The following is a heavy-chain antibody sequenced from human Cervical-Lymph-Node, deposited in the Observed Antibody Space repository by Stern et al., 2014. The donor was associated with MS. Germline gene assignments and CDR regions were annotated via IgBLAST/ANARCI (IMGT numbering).Heavy chain of an antibody. V-gene: IGHV3-74*01. CDR3: ARVAYYDFWSGYSGDFDY. J-gene: IGHJ4*02. CDR2: INSDGSST. CDR1: GFTFSSYW. Sequence: EVQLVESGGGLVQPGGSLRLSCAASGFTFSSYWMHWVRQAPGKGLVWVSRINSDGSSTSYADSVKGRFTISRDNAKNTLYLQMNSLRAEDTAVYYCARVAYYDFWSGYSGDFDYWGQGTLVTVSS. D-gene: IGHD3-3*01.